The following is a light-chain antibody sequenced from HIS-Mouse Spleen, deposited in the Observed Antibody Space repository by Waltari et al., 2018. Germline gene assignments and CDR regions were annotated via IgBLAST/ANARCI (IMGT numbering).Light chain of an antibody. CDR2: DFS. J-gene: IGLJ1*01. CDR3: SSYTSSSTYV. CDR1: SSDVGGYNY. Sequence: QSALTQPASVSGSPGQSITISCTGTSSDVGGYNYVSWYQQHPGKAPKLMFYDFSNRPSGVSNRFSGSKSGNTASLTISGLQAEDEADYYCSSYTSSSTYVFGTGTKVTVL. V-gene: IGLV2-14*03.